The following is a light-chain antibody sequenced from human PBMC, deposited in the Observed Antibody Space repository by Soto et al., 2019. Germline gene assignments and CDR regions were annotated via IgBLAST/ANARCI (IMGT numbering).Light chain of an antibody. CDR1: QSVSSN. CDR2: GAF. J-gene: IGKJ1*01. CDR3: QQYNDWPLT. V-gene: IGKV3-15*01. Sequence: EVVMSQSPVTLSVSPGERATLSCRASQSVSSNLDWYQQKPGQAPSLLLYGAFTRATGIPARCSGTGSGTEFTRTISSLQSEDVALYYCQQYNDWPLTFGQGTKVDIK.